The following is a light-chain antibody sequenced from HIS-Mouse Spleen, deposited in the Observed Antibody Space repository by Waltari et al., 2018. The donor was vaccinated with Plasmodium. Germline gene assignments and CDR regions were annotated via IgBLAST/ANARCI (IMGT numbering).Light chain of an antibody. CDR2: KDS. Sequence: SYELPHPPSVSVSPGQPARITCSGATVPQPYAYWYQQKPGQAPVLVIYKDSERPSGIPERFSGSSSGTTVTLTISGVQAEDEADYYCQSADSSGTAVVFGGGTKLTVL. CDR3: QSADSSGTAVV. CDR1: TVPQPY. V-gene: IGLV3-25*03. J-gene: IGLJ2*01.